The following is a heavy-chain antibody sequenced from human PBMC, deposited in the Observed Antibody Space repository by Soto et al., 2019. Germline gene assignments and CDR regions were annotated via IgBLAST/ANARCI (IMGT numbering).Heavy chain of an antibody. D-gene: IGHD3-10*01. CDR1: GYTFTRYA. Sequence: ASVMVSCRASGYTFTRYAIRWARPAAGQGIERMGWISAYNGNTNYAQKFQGRVTMTTDTSTSTSYLQLRSLRSDATAVYYCAREEGSGMSWGLWGVYYYGMDVWGQGTTVTVSS. J-gene: IGHJ6*02. V-gene: IGHV1-18*04. CDR2: ISAYNGNT. CDR3: AREEGSGMSWGLWGVYYYGMDV.